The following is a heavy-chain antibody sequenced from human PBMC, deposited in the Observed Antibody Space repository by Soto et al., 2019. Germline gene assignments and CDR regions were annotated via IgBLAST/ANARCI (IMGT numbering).Heavy chain of an antibody. CDR1: GFTFSSYG. CDR2: VSYDGSKK. D-gene: IGHD6-6*01. V-gene: IGHV3-30*18. CDR3: AKEGVWLAARPEFDY. Sequence: GGSLRLSCAASGFTFSSYGMHWVRQAPGKGLEWVAVVSYDGSKKYYADSVKGRFTISRDNSKNTLYLQMNSLRAEDTAVYYCAKEGVWLAARPEFDYWGQGTLVTVSS. J-gene: IGHJ4*02.